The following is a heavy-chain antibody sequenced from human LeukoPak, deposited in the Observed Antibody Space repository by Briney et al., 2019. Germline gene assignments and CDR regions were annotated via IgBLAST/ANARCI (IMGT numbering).Heavy chain of an antibody. Sequence: GGSLRLSCVGSGFTFSVHWVRQVPGTGLEWLTFIRHDGTDQHYADSVRGRFTISRDNSKNTVYLQMNSLRPEDTALYYCAKDGNWASVSWGQGTLVTVSS. CDR1: GFTFS. CDR3: AKDGNWASVS. J-gene: IGHJ5*02. V-gene: IGHV3-30*02. CDR2: IRHDGTDQ. D-gene: IGHD7-27*01.